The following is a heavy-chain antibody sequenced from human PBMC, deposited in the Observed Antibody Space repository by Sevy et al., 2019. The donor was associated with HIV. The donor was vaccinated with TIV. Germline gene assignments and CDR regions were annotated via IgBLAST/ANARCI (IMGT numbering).Heavy chain of an antibody. V-gene: IGHV3-30*04. CDR2: ISYDGSNK. CDR3: ARDPVEMARSGYCMDV. J-gene: IGHJ6*02. CDR1: GFTFRNYA. D-gene: IGHD6-25*01. Sequence: GGSLRLSCAASGFTFRNYAMHWVRQAPGKGLEWVAVISYDGSNKNYADSVKGRLTISRDNSKNTRYLQINSLRGEDTAVYYCARDPVEMARSGYCMDVWGQGTTVTVSS.